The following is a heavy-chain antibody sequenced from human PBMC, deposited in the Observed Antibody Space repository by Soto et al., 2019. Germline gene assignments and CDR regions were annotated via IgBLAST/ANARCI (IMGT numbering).Heavy chain of an antibody. J-gene: IGHJ4*02. D-gene: IGHD6-13*01. CDR2: ISYSGTT. Sequence: KPSETLSLTCTVSCGSVRGGGYYWSWIRQQPGKGLEWIGYISYSGTTYYNPSFESRVTISADTSKNQFSLKLTSVTAADTAVYYCARRIPIAGLFDYWGQGTLVTVSS. CDR3: ARRIPIAGLFDY. CDR1: CGSVRGGGYY. V-gene: IGHV4-31*03.